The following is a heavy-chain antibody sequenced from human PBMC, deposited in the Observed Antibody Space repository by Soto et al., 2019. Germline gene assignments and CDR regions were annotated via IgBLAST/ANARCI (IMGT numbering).Heavy chain of an antibody. CDR3: ARDSCKSWNYLGSFWFDP. D-gene: IGHD1-7*01. J-gene: IGHJ5*02. V-gene: IGHV3-30-3*01. CDR1: GFTFSNFA. Sequence: PGGSLRLSCEASGFTFSNFAMHWVRQAPGKGLEWVAVISYDGNNKYYADSVRGRFTIYKDNSKNTLFLHMNSLRVDETALYYCARDSCKSWNYLGSFWFDPWGQGTLVTVSS. CDR2: ISYDGNNK.